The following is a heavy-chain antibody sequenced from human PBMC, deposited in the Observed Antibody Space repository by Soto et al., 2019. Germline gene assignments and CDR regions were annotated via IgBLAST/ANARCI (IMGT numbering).Heavy chain of an antibody. CDR2: IKSDGSST. CDR1: GFTFSNYW. D-gene: IGHD3-22*01. CDR3: SGFSSGYSAC. V-gene: IGHV3-74*01. Sequence: PGGSLRLSCAASGFTFSNYWMHWVRQAPGQGLVWVSRIKSDGSSTNYADSVKGRITISRDNAKNTLYLQMNSLRAEDTAVYYCSGFSSGYSACWGQGTLVTVSS. J-gene: IGHJ4*02.